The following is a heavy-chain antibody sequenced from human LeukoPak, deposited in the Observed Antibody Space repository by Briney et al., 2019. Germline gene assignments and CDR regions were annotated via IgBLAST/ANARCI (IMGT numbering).Heavy chain of an antibody. CDR1: GFTFNNYV. Sequence: GGSLRLSCAASGFTFNNYVMSWVRQAPGKGLERVSAITGDGGSTNHADSVKGRFTISRDNSKNTLYLQMNSLRAEDTAVYYCAKETSSGNFVTIDCWGQGTLVTVSS. D-gene: IGHD1-26*01. CDR2: ITGDGGST. CDR3: AKETSSGNFVTIDC. J-gene: IGHJ4*02. V-gene: IGHV3-23*01.